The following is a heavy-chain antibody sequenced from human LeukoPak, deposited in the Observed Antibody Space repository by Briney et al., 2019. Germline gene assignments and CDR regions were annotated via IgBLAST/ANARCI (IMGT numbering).Heavy chain of an antibody. CDR2: IIPIFGTA. CDR1: GGTFSSYA. Sequence: SVKVSCKASGGTFSSYAISWVRQAPGQGLEWMGGIIPIFGTANYAQKFQGRVTITADKSTSTAYMELSSLRSEDTAVYYCARDLWFGELFGAFDIWGQGTMVTVSS. J-gene: IGHJ3*02. V-gene: IGHV1-69*06. CDR3: ARDLWFGELFGAFDI. D-gene: IGHD3-10*01.